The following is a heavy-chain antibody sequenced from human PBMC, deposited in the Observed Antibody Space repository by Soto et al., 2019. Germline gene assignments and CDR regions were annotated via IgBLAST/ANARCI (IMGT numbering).Heavy chain of an antibody. D-gene: IGHD6-19*01. V-gene: IGHV3-30*18. CDR2: ISYDGSNK. CDR3: AKEWLGAFDI. CDR1: GFTFSSYG. Sequence: LRLSCAASGFTFSSYGMHWVRQAPGKGLEWVAVISYDGSNKYYADSVKGRFTISRDNSKNTLYLQMNSLRAEDTAVYYCAKEWLGAFDIWGQGTMVTVSS. J-gene: IGHJ3*02.